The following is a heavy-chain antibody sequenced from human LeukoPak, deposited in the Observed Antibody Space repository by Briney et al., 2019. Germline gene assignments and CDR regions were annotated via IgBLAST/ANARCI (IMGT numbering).Heavy chain of an antibody. J-gene: IGHJ4*02. CDR1: GFTFSSYA. CDR2: ISGSGGST. Sequence: GGSLRLSCAASGFTFSSYAMSWVRQAPGKGLEWVSAISGSGGSTYYADSVKGRFTISRDNSKNTLYLQMNSLRAEDTAVYYCAKSITMIVVVSYTPDYWGQGTLVTVSS. D-gene: IGHD3-22*01. CDR3: AKSITMIVVVSYTPDY. V-gene: IGHV3-23*01.